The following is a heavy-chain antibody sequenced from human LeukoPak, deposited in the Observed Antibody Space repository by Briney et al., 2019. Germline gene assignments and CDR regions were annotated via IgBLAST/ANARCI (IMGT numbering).Heavy chain of an antibody. Sequence: SETLSLTCAVSGGSISSGGYSWSWIRQPPGKGLEWIGEIFHGGSTNYNPSLKSRVTISVDKSKNQFSLKLSSVTAADTAVYYCARAYSSSWSYFDYWGQGTLVTVSS. D-gene: IGHD6-13*01. CDR2: IFHGGST. CDR1: GGSISSGGYS. CDR3: ARAYSSSWSYFDY. J-gene: IGHJ4*02. V-gene: IGHV4-30-2*01.